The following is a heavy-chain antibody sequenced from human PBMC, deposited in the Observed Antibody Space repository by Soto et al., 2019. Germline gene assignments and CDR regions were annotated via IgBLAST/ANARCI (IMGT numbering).Heavy chain of an antibody. D-gene: IGHD3-10*01. V-gene: IGHV1-2*04. CDR3: ARAELYGSGSYYVY. CDR2: INPNSGGT. CDR1: GYTFTGYY. J-gene: IGHJ4*02. Sequence: ASVKVSCKASGYTFTGYYMHWVRQAPGQGLEWMGWINPNSGGTNYAQKFQGWVTMTRDTSISTAYMELSRLRSDDTAVYYCARAELYGSGSYYVYWGQGTLVTVSS.